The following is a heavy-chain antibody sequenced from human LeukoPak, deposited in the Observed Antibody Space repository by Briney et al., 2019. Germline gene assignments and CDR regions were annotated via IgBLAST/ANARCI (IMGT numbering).Heavy chain of an antibody. V-gene: IGHV3-30*18. CDR3: AKVMGRRLLWFGDGNYFDY. J-gene: IGHJ4*02. Sequence: PGRSLRLSCAASGFTFSSYGMHWVRQAPGKGLEWVAVISYDGTNKWYADSVKGRFTISRDNSKNTLYLQMNSLRAEDTAVYYCAKVMGRRLLWFGDGNYFDYWGQGTLVTVSS. CDR2: ISYDGTNK. CDR1: GFTFSSYG. D-gene: IGHD3-10*01.